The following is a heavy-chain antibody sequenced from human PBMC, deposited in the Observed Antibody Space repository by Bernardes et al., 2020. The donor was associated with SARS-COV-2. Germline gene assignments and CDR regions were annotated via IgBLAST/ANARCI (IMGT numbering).Heavy chain of an antibody. CDR1: GFTVSSNY. D-gene: IGHD3-16*01. Sequence: GSLRLSCAASGFTVSSNYMSWVRQAPGKGLEWVSVIYSGGSTYYADSVKGRFTISRHNSKNTLYLQMNSLRAEDTAVYYCASALPWGADAFDIWGQGTMVTVSS. V-gene: IGHV3-53*04. CDR2: IYSGGST. CDR3: ASALPWGADAFDI. J-gene: IGHJ3*02.